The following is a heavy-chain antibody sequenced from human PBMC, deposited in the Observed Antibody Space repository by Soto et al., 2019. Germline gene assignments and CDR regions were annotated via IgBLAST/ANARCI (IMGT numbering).Heavy chain of an antibody. D-gene: IGHD1-1*01. CDR1: GDSVSRNTAA. V-gene: IGHV6-1*01. CDR2: TYYRSKWFN. CDR3: ARDQEVGNAFDI. J-gene: IGHJ3*02. Sequence: SQTLSLTCAISGDSVSRNTAAWSWIRQSPSRGLEWLGRTYYRSKWFNGYALSVKSRITINPDTSKNQFSLQLNSVTPEDTALYYCARDQEVGNAFDIWGQGTLVTVSS.